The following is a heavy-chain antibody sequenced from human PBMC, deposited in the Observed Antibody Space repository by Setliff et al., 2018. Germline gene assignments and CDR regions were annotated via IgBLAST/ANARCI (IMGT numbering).Heavy chain of an antibody. Sequence: SETLSLTCAVSGYSISNGFYWGWIRQSPVKGLEWIGSLFDGGSAYYSPSLKSRASISLDASKSQFALKLTSATAADTAVYYCARDPHYDPTYSLPGHAFDFWGQGIRVTVS. D-gene: IGHD3-22*01. J-gene: IGHJ3*01. CDR2: LFDGGSA. CDR3: ARDPHYDPTYSLPGHAFDF. CDR1: GYSISNGFY. V-gene: IGHV4-38-2*02.